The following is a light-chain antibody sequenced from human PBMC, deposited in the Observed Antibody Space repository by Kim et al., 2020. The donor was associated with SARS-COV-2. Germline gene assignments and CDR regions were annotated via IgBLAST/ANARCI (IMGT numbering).Light chain of an antibody. CDR3: QQRSNWPPLT. J-gene: IGKJ4*01. CDR2: DAS. CDR1: QGITRY. V-gene: IGKV3-11*01. Sequence: EIVLTQSPATLSLSLGERATLSCRASQGITRYLAWYQQKPGQPPRLLIYDASIRATGIPARFSGSGSGTHFTLTITSLEPEDSAVYYCQQRSNWPPLTFGGGTKVDIK.